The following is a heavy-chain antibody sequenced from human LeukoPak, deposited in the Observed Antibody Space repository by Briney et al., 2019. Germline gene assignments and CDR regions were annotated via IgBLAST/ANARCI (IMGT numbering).Heavy chain of an antibody. V-gene: IGHV3-13*04. J-gene: IGHJ4*02. CDR2: IGTAGDT. Sequence: GGSLRLSCAASGFTFSSYDMHWVRHATGKGLEWVSAIGTAGDTYYPGSVKGRFTISRENAKNSLYLQMNSLRAGDTAVYYCARGWVYYGSGSYSSDRWGADYWGQGTLVTVSS. D-gene: IGHD3-10*01. CDR1: GFTFSSYD. CDR3: ARGWVYYGSGSYSSDRWGADY.